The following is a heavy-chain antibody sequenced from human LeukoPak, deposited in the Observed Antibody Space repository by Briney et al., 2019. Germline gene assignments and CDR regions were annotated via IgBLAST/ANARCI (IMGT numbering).Heavy chain of an antibody. V-gene: IGHV4-59*01. D-gene: IGHD3-10*01. CDR3: VRDRELTY. Sequence: PSGTLSLTCTVSGGSISIYYWNWIRQPPGKGLEWIGYIYNSGSSTIYNPSLKSRVTISVDTSKNQFSLRLSSVTAADTAVYFCVRDRELTYWGQGTLVTVSS. J-gene: IGHJ4*02. CDR1: GGSISIYY. CDR2: IYNSGSST.